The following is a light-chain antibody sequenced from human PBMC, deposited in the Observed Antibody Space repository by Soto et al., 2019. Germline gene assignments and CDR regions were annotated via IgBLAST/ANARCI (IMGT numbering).Light chain of an antibody. V-gene: IGKV1-39*01. J-gene: IGKJ4*01. CDR1: QSISSY. CDR3: QQSYSTPAT. CDR2: AAS. Sequence: DIQMTQSPSSLSASVGGRVTITCRASQSISSYLNWYQQKPGKAPKLLIYAASSLQSGVPSRFSGSGSGTDFTLTISSLQPEDFATYYCQQSYSTPATFGGGTKVDIK.